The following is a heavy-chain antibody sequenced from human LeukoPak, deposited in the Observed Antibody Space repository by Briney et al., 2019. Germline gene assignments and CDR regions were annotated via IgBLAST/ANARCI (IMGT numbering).Heavy chain of an antibody. CDR1: GFTFSSYG. CDR2: IWYDGSNK. J-gene: IGHJ6*04. V-gene: IGHV3-33*01. CDR3: ARVWRKEWLVRYYYYYGMDV. Sequence: PGRSLRLSCAASGFTFSSYGMHWVRQAPGKGLEWVAVIWYDGSNKYYADSVKGRFAISRDNAKNSLYLQMNSLRAEDTAVYYCARVWRKEWLVRYYYYYGMDVWGKGTTVTVSS. D-gene: IGHD6-19*01.